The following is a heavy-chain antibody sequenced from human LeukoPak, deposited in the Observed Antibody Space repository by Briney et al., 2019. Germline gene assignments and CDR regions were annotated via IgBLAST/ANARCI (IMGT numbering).Heavy chain of an antibody. V-gene: IGHV4-34*01. J-gene: IGHJ4*02. CDR2: INHSGST. D-gene: IGHD5-18*01. CDR1: GGSFSGYY. CDR3: ARVGYSYGSDY. Sequence: SETLSLTCAVYGGSFSGYYWSWIRQLPGKGLEWIGEINHSGSTNYNPSLKSRVTISVDTSKNQFSLKLSSVTAADTAVYYCARVGYSYGSDYWGQGTLVTVSS.